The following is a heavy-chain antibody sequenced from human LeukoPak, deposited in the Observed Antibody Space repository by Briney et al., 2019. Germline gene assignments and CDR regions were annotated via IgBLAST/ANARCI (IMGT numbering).Heavy chain of an antibody. V-gene: IGHV4-4*07. Sequence: SETLSLTCTVSGGSISSYCWSWIRQPAGEGLEWIGRIYTSGSTNYNPSLKSRVTMSVDTSKNQFSLKLNSVTAADTAVYYCARATYSSSLGWDYYYGMNVWGQGTTVTVSS. CDR3: ARATYSSSLGWDYYYGMNV. D-gene: IGHD6-6*01. CDR2: IYTSGST. CDR1: GGSISSYC. J-gene: IGHJ6*02.